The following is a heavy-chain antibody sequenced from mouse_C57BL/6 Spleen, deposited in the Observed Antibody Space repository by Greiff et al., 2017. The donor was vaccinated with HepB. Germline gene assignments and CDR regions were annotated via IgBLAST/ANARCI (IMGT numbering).Heavy chain of an antibody. CDR3: TRERGRGGYFDY. CDR1: GYTFTDYE. Sequence: VQLQQSGAELVRPGASVTLSCKASGYTFTDYEMHWVKQTPVHGLAWIGAIDPETGGTAYNQKFKGKAILTADKSSSTAYMELRSLTSEDSAVYYCTRERGRGGYFDYWGQGTTLTVSS. CDR2: IDPETGGT. J-gene: IGHJ2*01. D-gene: IGHD4-1*01. V-gene: IGHV1-15*01.